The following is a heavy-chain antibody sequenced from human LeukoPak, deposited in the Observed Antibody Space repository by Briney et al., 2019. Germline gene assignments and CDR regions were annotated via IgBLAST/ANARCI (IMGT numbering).Heavy chain of an antibody. D-gene: IGHD3-9*01. J-gene: IGHJ4*02. CDR3: AKPYYDILTGYYTHFDY. CDR1: GFTFSSYS. V-gene: IGHV3-21*01. Sequence: GGSLRLSCAASGFTFSSYSMNWVRQAPGKGLEWVSSISSSSNYIYYADSVKGRFTISRDNAKNSLYLQMNSLRAEDTAVYYCAKPYYDILTGYYTHFDYWGQGTLVTVSS. CDR2: ISSSSNYI.